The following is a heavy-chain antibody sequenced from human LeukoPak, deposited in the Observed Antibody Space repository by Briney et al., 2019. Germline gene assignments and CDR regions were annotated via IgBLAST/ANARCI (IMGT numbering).Heavy chain of an antibody. CDR2: ISGGST. J-gene: IGHJ4*02. CDR1: GFTVSSNE. CDR3: AKDEMAFDY. Sequence: GGSLRLSCAASGFTVSSNEMSWVRQAPGKGLEWVSSISGGSTYYADSRKGRFTISRGNSKNTLYLQMNSLRAEDTAVYHCAKDEMAFDYWGQGTLVTVSS. D-gene: IGHD5-24*01. V-gene: IGHV3-38-3*01.